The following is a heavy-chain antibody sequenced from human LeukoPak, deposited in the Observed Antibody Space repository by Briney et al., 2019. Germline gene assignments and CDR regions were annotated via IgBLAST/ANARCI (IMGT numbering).Heavy chain of an antibody. CDR3: ASLNGRVFDY. D-gene: IGHD1-26*01. CDR2: VSHSGTP. CDR1: GYSNSSGYY. J-gene: IGHJ4*02. Sequence: SETLSPTCGVSGYSNSSGYYWGWIRQPPGKGLEWIGSVSHSGTPYYNPSLKSRLTISVDTSENQFSLKLTSVTAADTAVYYCASLNGRVFDYWGQGTLVTVSS. V-gene: IGHV4-38-2*01.